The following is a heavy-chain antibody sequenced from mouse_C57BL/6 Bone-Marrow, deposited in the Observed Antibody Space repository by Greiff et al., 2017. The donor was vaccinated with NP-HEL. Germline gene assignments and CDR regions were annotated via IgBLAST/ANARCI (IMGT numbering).Heavy chain of an antibody. CDR2: INPGSGGT. V-gene: IGHV1-54*01. CDR3: PRSYYGSRESDY. D-gene: IGHD1-1*01. CDR1: GYAFTNYL. J-gene: IGHJ2*01. Sequence: VQLQQSGAELVRPGTSVKVSCKASGYAFTNYLIEWVKQRPGQGLEWIGVINPGSGGTNYNEKFKGKATLTADKSSSTAYMQLSSLTSEDSAVYFCPRSYYGSRESDYWGQGTTLTVSS.